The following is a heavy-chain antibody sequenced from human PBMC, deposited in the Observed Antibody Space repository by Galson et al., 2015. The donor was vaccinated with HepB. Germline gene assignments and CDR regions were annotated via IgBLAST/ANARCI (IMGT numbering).Heavy chain of an antibody. D-gene: IGHD6-19*01. V-gene: IGHV3-23*01. J-gene: IGHJ4*02. CDR2: ISGSGGST. CDR3: ASHPLQYSSGWYYFDY. Sequence: SLRLSCAASGFTFSSYAMSWVRQAPGKGLEWVSAISGSGGSTYYADSVKGRFTISRDNSKNTLYLQMNSLRAEDTAVYYCASHPLQYSSGWYYFDYWGQGTLVTVSS. CDR1: GFTFSSYA.